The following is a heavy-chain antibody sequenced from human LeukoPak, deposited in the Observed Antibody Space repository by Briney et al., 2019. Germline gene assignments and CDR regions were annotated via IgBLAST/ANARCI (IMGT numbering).Heavy chain of an antibody. CDR2: MYHSGTT. CDR1: GGSISSSNW. V-gene: IGHV4-4*02. J-gene: IGHJ3*02. Sequence: SETLSLTCAVSGGSISSSNWWSWVRQPPGKGLEWIGSMYHSGTTYYNASLKSRVTISVDTSKKQFSLKLNSVTAADTAVYYCARANYYDSSGYSRGAFDIWGQGTMVTVSS. D-gene: IGHD3-22*01. CDR3: ARANYYDSSGYSRGAFDI.